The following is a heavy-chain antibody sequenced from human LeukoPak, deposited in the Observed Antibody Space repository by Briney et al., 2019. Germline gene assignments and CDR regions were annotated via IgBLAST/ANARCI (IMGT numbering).Heavy chain of an antibody. D-gene: IGHD2-15*01. J-gene: IGHJ6*02. CDR1: GGSFSGYY. Sequence: PSETLSLTCAVYGGSFSGYYWSWIRQPPGKGLEWIGEINHSGSTNYNPSLKSRVTISVDTSKNQFSLKLSSVTAADTAVYYCGXXXXXXXXXAAVAQSDYYYGMDVWGQGTTVTVSS. CDR2: INHSGST. V-gene: IGHV4-34*01. CDR3: GXXXXXXXXXAAVAQSDYYYGMDV.